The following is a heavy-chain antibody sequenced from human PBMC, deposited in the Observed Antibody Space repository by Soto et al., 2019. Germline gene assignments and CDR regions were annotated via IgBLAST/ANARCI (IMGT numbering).Heavy chain of an antibody. CDR2: ISAYNGNT. CDR1: GYTFTSYV. CDR3: ARDRVLVRNWNYGEGDYYYGMDV. D-gene: IGHD1-7*01. J-gene: IGHJ6*02. Sequence: QVQLVQSGAEVKKPGASVKVSCKASGYTFTSYVISWVRQAPGQGLEWMGWISAYNGNTNYSQKLQGRVTMTTDTSTSKADMELRSLRSDDTAVYYCARDRVLVRNWNYGEGDYYYGMDVWGQGTTVTVSS. V-gene: IGHV1-18*01.